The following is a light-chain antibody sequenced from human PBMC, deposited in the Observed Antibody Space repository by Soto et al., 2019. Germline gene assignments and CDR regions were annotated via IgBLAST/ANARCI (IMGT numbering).Light chain of an antibody. Sequence: DIQMTQSPSTLSASVGDTVTITCRASQSISPWLAWYQQKPGKVPNLLIYDASSLQTGVPSRFRGSGSGTEFTLTISSLQPDDFATYYCQQYSSISRTFGHGTKVEVK. CDR2: DAS. V-gene: IGKV1-5*01. CDR3: QQYSSISRT. J-gene: IGKJ1*01. CDR1: QSISPW.